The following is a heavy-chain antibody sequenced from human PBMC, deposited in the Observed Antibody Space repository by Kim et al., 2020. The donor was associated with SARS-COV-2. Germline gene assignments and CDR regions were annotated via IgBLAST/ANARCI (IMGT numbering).Heavy chain of an antibody. CDR3: TTSVNF. CDR1: GFNVGSSD. J-gene: IGHJ4*02. CDR2: ISGSGRNI. V-gene: IGHV3-48*02. D-gene: IGHD1-7*01. Sequence: GGSLRLSCAASGFNVGSSDMSWVRQAPGKGLEWVSYISGSGRNIYYADSVKGRFTISRDIAKNSLFLQMDSLRDADTAVYYCTTSVNFGGQGTLVDVSS.